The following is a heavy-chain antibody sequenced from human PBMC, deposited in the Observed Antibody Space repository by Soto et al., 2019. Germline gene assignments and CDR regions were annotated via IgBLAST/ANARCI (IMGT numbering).Heavy chain of an antibody. J-gene: IGHJ4*02. V-gene: IGHV1-2*02. Sequence: ASVKVSCKASGYIFTTYYMHWVRQAPGQGLEWMGWINPNSGGTNYAQKFQGRVTMTRDTSISTAYMELSRLRSDDTAVYYCASGYPHYSNIDYCGQGPLVTVYS. CDR2: INPNSGGT. CDR3: ASGYPHYSNIDY. CDR1: GYIFTTYY. D-gene: IGHD4-4*01.